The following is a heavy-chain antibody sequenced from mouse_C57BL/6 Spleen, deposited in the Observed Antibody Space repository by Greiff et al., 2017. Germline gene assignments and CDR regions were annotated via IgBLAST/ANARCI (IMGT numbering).Heavy chain of an antibody. CDR2: IFPGSGST. V-gene: IGHV1-75*01. J-gene: IGHJ1*03. CDR3: ARSCYYGSSEPYWYFDV. D-gene: IGHD1-1*01. CDR1: GYTFTDYY. Sequence: QVQLQQSGPELVKPGASVKISCKASGYTFTDYYINWVKQRPGQGLEWIGWIFPGSGSTYYNEKFKGKATLTVDKSSSTAYMLLSSLTSEDSAVYFCARSCYYGSSEPYWYFDVWGTGTTVTVSS.